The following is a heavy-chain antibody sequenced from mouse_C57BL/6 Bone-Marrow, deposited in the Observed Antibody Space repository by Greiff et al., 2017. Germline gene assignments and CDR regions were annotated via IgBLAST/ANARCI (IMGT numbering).Heavy chain of an antibody. V-gene: IGHV1-64*01. CDR1: GYTFTSYW. J-gene: IGHJ4*01. CDR3: ARGYCSSPIYAMDY. D-gene: IGHD1-1*01. CDR2: IHPNSGST. Sequence: QVQLQQPGAELVKPGASVKLSCKASGYTFTSYWMHWVKQRPGQGLEWIGMIHPNSGSTNYNEKFKSKATLTVDKSSSTAYMQLSSLTSEDSAVYYCARGYCSSPIYAMDYWGQGTSVTVSS.